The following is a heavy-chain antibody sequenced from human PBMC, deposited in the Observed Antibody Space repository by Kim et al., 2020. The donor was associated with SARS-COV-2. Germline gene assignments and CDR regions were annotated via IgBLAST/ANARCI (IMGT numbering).Heavy chain of an antibody. Sequence: FTISRDNSKNTLYLQMNSLRAEDTAVYYCARDGRPLTVLLWFGAPGWFDPWGQGTLVTVSS. CDR3: ARDGRPLTVLLWFGAPGWFDP. J-gene: IGHJ5*02. D-gene: IGHD3-10*01. V-gene: IGHV3-30*07.